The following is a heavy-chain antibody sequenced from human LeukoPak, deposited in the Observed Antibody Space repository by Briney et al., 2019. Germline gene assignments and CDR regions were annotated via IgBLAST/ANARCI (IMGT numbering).Heavy chain of an antibody. CDR3: ARRSRGYCSSTSCFFDS. Sequence: GESLKISCKGSGYSFTSYWIAWVRQMPGKGLEWMGIIYPGDSDTRNSPSFQGQVTISADKSISTAYLQWSSLKAADTAMYYCARRSRGYCSSTSCFFDSWGQGTLVTVSS. CDR2: IYPGDSDT. CDR1: GYSFTSYW. D-gene: IGHD2-2*01. V-gene: IGHV5-51*01. J-gene: IGHJ4*02.